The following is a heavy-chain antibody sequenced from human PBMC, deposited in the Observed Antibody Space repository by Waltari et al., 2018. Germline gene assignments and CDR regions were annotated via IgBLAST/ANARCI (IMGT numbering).Heavy chain of an antibody. J-gene: IGHJ4*02. CDR3: ARDRTGLKSQSSFDS. Sequence: EVQLVESGGGLVKHGGSLRLSCAASGFTLSAYTMNWVRQAPGKGLEWVSSISMSSRYMYYADSVKGRFTISRDDAKRSLYLQMNTLRDEDSAFYYCARDRTGLKSQSSFDSWGQGTLVVVSS. V-gene: IGHV3-21*01. CDR1: GFTLSAYT. CDR2: ISMSSRYM. D-gene: IGHD1-1*01.